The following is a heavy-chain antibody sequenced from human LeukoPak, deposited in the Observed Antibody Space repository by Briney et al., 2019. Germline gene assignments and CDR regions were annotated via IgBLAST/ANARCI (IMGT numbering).Heavy chain of an antibody. CDR3: ARRSRRAAAGNDAFDI. Sequence: SETLSLTCTVSGGSISSYYWSWIRQPPGKGLEWIGYIYYSGSTNYNPSLKSRVTLSVDTSKNQFSLKLSSVTAADTAVYYCARRSRRAAAGNDAFDIWGQGTMVTVSS. V-gene: IGHV4-59*08. CDR2: IYYSGST. D-gene: IGHD6-13*01. J-gene: IGHJ3*02. CDR1: GGSISSYY.